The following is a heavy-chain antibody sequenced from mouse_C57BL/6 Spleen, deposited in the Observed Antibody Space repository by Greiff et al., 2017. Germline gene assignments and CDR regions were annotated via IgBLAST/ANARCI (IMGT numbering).Heavy chain of an antibody. CDR2: IYPGDGDT. Sequence: QVHVKQSGAELVKPGASVKISCKASGYAFSSYWMNWVKQRPGKGLEWIGQIYPGDGDTNYNGKFKGKATLTADKSSSTAYMQLSSLTSEDSAVYFCARERSPYFDVWGTGTTVTVSS. J-gene: IGHJ1*03. CDR1: GYAFSSYW. CDR3: ARERSPYFDV. V-gene: IGHV1-80*01.